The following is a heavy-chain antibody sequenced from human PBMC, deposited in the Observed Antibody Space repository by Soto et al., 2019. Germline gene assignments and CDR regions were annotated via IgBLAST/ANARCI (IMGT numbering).Heavy chain of an antibody. D-gene: IGHD5-18*01. J-gene: IGHJ4*02. CDR2: INAGNGNT. CDR3: ARGGGYSYGPYYFDY. V-gene: IGHV1-3*01. Sequence: ASVKGYWKATGYAFTSYAMHWVRQAPGQRLEWMGWINAGNGNTKYSQKFQGRVTITRDTSASTAYMELSSLRSEDTAVYYCARGGGYSYGPYYFDYWGQGTLVTVSS. CDR1: GYAFTSYA.